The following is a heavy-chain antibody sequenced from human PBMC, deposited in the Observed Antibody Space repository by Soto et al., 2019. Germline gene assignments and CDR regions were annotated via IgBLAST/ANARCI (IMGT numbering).Heavy chain of an antibody. V-gene: IGHV4-30-4*01. CDR1: GGSISSGDYY. Sequence: SETLSLTCTVPGGSISSGDYYWSWIRQPPGKGLEWIGYIYYSGSTYYNPSLKSRVTMSVDTSKNQFSLKLSSVTAADTAVYYCARERVYSNFSRCEYGMDVWGKGTTVTVSS. D-gene: IGHD4-4*01. CDR3: ARERVYSNFSRCEYGMDV. J-gene: IGHJ6*04. CDR2: IYYSGST.